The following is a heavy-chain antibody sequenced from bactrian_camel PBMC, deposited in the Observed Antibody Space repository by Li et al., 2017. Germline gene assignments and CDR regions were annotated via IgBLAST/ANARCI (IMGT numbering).Heavy chain of an antibody. J-gene: IGHJ4*01. V-gene: IGHV3S31*01. Sequence: VQLVESGGGLVQPGGSLRLSCSASGFTFATYGMSWVRQAPEKERELVSQFFPSGSIYCADSVKGRFTISRDSAKNTLYLQMNNLKPEDTAMYYCAAVRNSVDLTYCSARGDEWGHGTQVTVS. D-gene: IGHD1*01. CDR3: AAVRNSVDLTYCSARGDE. CDR2: FFPSGSI. CDR1: GFTFATYG.